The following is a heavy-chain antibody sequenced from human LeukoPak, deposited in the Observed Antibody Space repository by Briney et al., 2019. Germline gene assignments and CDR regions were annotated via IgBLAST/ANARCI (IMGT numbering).Heavy chain of an antibody. Sequence: TLSLTCTVSGDSISSGRYSWNWIRQPAGKGLEWIGQIYTSGNTNYNPSLKSRVSISADTSKNQFSLKLSSVTAADTAVYYCARERVRIAVTGTKFFDSWGQGILVTVSS. CDR2: IYTSGNT. CDR3: ARERVRIAVTGTKFFDS. D-gene: IGHD6-19*01. J-gene: IGHJ4*02. CDR1: GDSISSGRYS. V-gene: IGHV4-61*09.